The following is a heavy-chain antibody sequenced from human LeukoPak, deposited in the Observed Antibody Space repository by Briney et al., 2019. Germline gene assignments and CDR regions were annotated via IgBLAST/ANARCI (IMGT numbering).Heavy chain of an antibody. CDR1: GFTFSSYW. CDR3: ATAPQYDFWSGYYDY. V-gene: IGHV3-74*01. CDR2: INSDGSST. D-gene: IGHD3-3*01. Sequence: GGSLRLSCAASGFTFSSYWMHWVRQAPGKGLVWVSRINSDGSSTSYADSVKGRFTISRDNAKNTLYLQMNSLRAEDTAVYYCATAPQYDFWSGYYDYWGQGTLVTVSS. J-gene: IGHJ4*02.